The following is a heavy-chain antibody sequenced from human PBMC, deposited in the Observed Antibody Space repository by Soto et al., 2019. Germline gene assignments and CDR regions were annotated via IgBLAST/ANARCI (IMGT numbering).Heavy chain of an antibody. J-gene: IGHJ4*02. V-gene: IGHV4-61*01. D-gene: IGHD1-26*01. CDR3: ARGLYSGSLIRSMYYFDY. CDR2: IYYSGST. Sequence: SETLSLTCTVSGGSVSSGSYYWSWIRQPPGKGLEWIGFIYYSGSTNYNPSLKSRVTISVDTSKNQFSLKLSSVTAADTAVYYCARGLYSGSLIRSMYYFDYWGQGTLVTVSS. CDR1: GGSVSSGSYY.